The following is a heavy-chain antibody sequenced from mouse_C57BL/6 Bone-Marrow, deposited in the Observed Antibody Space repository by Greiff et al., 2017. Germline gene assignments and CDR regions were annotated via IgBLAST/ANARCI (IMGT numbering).Heavy chain of an antibody. CDR1: GYTFTSYW. J-gene: IGHJ1*03. CDR2: IYPGSGST. Sequence: QVQLQQPGAELVKPGASVKMSCKASGYTFTSYWITWVKQRPGQGLEWIGDIYPGSGSTNYNEKFKSKATLTVDTSSSTAYMQLSSLTSEDSAVYYCARNYYGSILYWYFDVWGTGTTVTVSS. CDR3: ARNYYGSILYWYFDV. V-gene: IGHV1-55*01. D-gene: IGHD1-1*01.